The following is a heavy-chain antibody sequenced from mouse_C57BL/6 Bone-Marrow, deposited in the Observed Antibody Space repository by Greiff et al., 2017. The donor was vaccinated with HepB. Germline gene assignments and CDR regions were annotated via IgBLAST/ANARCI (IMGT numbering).Heavy chain of an antibody. CDR3: ARGRLSTDFFDY. CDR2: INPSTGGT. Sequence: VQLKESGPELVKPGASVKISCKASGYSFTGYYMNWVKQSPEKSLEWIGEINPSTGGTTYNQKFKAKATLTVDKSSSTAYMQLKSLTSEDSAVYYCARGRLSTDFFDYWGQGTTLTVSS. V-gene: IGHV1-42*01. D-gene: IGHD5-1*01. J-gene: IGHJ2*01. CDR1: GYSFTGYY.